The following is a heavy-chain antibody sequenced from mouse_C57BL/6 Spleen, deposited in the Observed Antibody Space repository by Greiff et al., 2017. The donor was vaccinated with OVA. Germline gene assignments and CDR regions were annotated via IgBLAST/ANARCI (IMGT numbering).Heavy chain of an antibody. CDR1: GYTFTSYW. V-gene: IGHV1-50*01. Sequence: QVQLQQSGAELVKPGASVKLSCKASGYTFTSYWMQWVKQRPGQGLEWIGEIDPSDSYTNYNQKFKGKATLTVDTSSSTAYMQLSSLTSEDSAVYYCARFYGHFAYWGQGTLVTVSA. CDR3: ARFYGHFAY. J-gene: IGHJ3*01. CDR2: IDPSDSYT. D-gene: IGHD1-1*02.